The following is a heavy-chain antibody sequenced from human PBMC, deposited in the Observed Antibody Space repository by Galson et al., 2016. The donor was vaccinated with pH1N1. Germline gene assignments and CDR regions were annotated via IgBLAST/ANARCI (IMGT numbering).Heavy chain of an antibody. CDR1: GYSFIVHY. V-gene: IGHV1-2*02. CDR3: ATGSGNSWFDP. Sequence: SVKVSCKASGYSFIVHYMHWVRQAPGHGLEWMGWINPNSGDTKYAQNFQGRVTFTRDTSINTAYMELSSLTSDDTAVYYCATGSGNSWFDPWGQGTLVTVSS. D-gene: IGHD3-10*01. J-gene: IGHJ5*02. CDR2: INPNSGDT.